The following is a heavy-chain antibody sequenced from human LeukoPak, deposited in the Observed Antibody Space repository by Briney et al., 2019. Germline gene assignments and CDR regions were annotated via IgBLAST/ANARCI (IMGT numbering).Heavy chain of an antibody. CDR1: GFTFNTHW. Sequence: GGSLRLSCEASGFTFNTHWMNWVRQTPGEGLEWMANISPDGSDEFYVDSVKGRFTISRDNAKNSVYLQVNNLRAEDTGVYYCSGRSGFSSIYWGQGILVTVSS. J-gene: IGHJ4*02. CDR3: SGRSGFSSIY. D-gene: IGHD2-2*01. CDR2: ISPDGSDE. V-gene: IGHV3-7*01.